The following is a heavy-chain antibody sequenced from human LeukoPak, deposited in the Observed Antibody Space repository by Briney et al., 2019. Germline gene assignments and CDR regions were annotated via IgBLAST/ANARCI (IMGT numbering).Heavy chain of an antibody. J-gene: IGHJ6*02. D-gene: IGHD2/OR15-2a*01. CDR1: VGSISGYF. CDR3: ARHDPVGHFLRGMDV. CDR2: IYYTGST. V-gene: IGHV4-59*08. Sequence: SETLSLTCAVSVGSISGYFWSCRRQPPGKGLGGIGYIYYTGSTIYNPSLRSRVTMSVDVSKNQFSLDLTSVTAADTAVYYCARHDPVGHFLRGMDVWGQGTTVTVSS.